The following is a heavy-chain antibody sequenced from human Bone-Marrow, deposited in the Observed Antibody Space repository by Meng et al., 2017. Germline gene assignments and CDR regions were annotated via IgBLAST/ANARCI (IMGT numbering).Heavy chain of an antibody. J-gene: IGHJ4*02. CDR3: AGDGPSVSGSYYSLDY. CDR2: MNPNSGNT. V-gene: IGHV1-8*03. CDR1: GYTFTSYD. D-gene: IGHD1-26*01. Sequence: ASVKVSCKASGYTFTSYDINWVRQATGQGLEWMGWMNPNSGNTGYAQTFQGRVTITRNTSISTAYMELSSLRSEDTAVYYCAGDGPSVSGSYYSLDYWGQGTLVTVSS.